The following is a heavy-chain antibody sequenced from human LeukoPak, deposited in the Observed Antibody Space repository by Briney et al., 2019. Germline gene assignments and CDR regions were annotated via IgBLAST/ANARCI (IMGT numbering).Heavy chain of an antibody. CDR2: IKLDGSEK. V-gene: IGHV3-7*03. D-gene: IGHD3/OR15-3a*01. CDR3: ARDQYDTWSRRGNFDS. Sequence: PGGSLRLSCVASGFSFGKYWMSWVRQAPGKGLEWVANIKLDGSEKNYVDSVKSRFTISRDNTKNSLYLQMNSLRAEDTAVFYCARDQYDTWSRRGNFDSWGQGTLVTVSS. CDR1: GFSFGKYW. J-gene: IGHJ4*02.